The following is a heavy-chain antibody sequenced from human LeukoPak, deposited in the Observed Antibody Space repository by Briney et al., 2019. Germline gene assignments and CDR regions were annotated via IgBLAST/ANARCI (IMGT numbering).Heavy chain of an antibody. V-gene: IGHV4-39*01. CDR3: ARHPTGYPNWFDS. Sequence: PSETLSVTCTVSGGSITTIPYNWGWIRQPPGKGLEWIGTISYVGTTYYEPSLKSRVTMSIDTSKSQFSLNLNSATGADTAVYYCARHPTGYPNWFDSWGQGTLVIVSS. CDR1: GGSITTIPYN. CDR2: ISYVGTT. D-gene: IGHD2-2*03. J-gene: IGHJ5*01.